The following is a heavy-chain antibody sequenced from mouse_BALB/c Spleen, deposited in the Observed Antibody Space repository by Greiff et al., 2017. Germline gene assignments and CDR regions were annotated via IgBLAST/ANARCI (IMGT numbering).Heavy chain of an antibody. J-gene: IGHJ3*01. Sequence: QVHVKQSGPGLVQPSQSLSITCTVSGFSLTSYGVHWVRQSPGKGLEWLGVIWSGGSTDYNAAVISRLSISKDNTKSQVFFKMNSLQANDTAIYYCASAARFAYWGQGTLATVSA. CDR2: IWSGGST. CDR3: ASAARFAY. V-gene: IGHV2-2*02. CDR1: GFSLTSYG.